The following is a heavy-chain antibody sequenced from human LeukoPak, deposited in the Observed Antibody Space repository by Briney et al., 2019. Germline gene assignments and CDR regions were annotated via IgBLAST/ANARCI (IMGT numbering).Heavy chain of an antibody. V-gene: IGHV3-11*06. CDR2: ITSSSYT. CDR1: GFTFSEYY. J-gene: IGHJ4*02. Sequence: GGSLRLSCAASGFTFSEYYMSWIRQAPGKGLEWVSYITSSSYTNYADSVKGRFTISRDNAKNSLYLQMNSLRPEDTAVYYCARDAGGYYRDYWVQGTLVTVSS. D-gene: IGHD3-22*01. CDR3: ARDAGGYYRDY.